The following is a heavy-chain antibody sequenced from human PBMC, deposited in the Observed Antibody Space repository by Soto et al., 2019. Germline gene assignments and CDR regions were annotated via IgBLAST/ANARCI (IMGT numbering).Heavy chain of an antibody. D-gene: IGHD3-22*01. CDR2: ISGSGGST. CDR1: GFTFSSYA. Sequence: PGGSLRLSCAASGFTFSSYAMSWVRQAPGKGLEWVSAISGSGGSTYYADSVKGRFTISRDNSKNTLYMQMNSLRAEDTAVYYCAKDSLRGIVVTTIFDYWGQGTLVTVSS. V-gene: IGHV3-23*01. J-gene: IGHJ4*02. CDR3: AKDSLRGIVVTTIFDY.